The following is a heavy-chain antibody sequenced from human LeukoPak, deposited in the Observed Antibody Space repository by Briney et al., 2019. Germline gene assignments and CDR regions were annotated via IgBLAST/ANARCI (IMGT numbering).Heavy chain of an antibody. J-gene: IGHJ4*02. Sequence: GGSLRLSCAASGFTFDNYAMHWVRQAPGKGLEGGSGIAWNSGNTGFADSVKGRFTMSRDNAENSLELQMNSLTPEDTAFYFCAKDMNSYGSGSSYNPWGSFDSWGQGTLVTVSS. CDR2: IAWNSGNT. CDR3: AKDMNSYGSGSSYNPWGSFDS. D-gene: IGHD3-10*01. V-gene: IGHV3-9*01. CDR1: GFTFDNYA.